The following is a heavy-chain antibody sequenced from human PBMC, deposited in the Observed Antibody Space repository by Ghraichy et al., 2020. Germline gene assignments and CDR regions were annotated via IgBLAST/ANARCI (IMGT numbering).Heavy chain of an antibody. CDR1: GGSISSGSYY. D-gene: IGHD1-20*01. CDR3: ARGYNWQDAFDI. J-gene: IGHJ3*02. Sequence: SETLSLTCTVSGGSISSGSYYWSWIRQPAGKGLKWIGRIYTSGSTNYNPSLKSRVTISVDTSKNQFSLKLSSVTAADTAVYYCARGYNWQDAFDIWGQGTMVTVSS. V-gene: IGHV4-61*02. CDR2: IYTSGST.